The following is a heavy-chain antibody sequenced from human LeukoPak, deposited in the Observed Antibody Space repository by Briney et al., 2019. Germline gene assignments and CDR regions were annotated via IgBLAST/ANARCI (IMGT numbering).Heavy chain of an antibody. CDR2: ISSGGDNT. V-gene: IGHV3-23*01. CDR1: GFTFSSYA. J-gene: IGHJ4*02. CDR3: ARGDATMVLSLDY. D-gene: IGHD5-18*01. Sequence: PAGGSLRLSCAASGFTFSSYAMSWDRQAPGKGLEWVSAISSGGDNTYYADSVKGRLTISRDNSKNTLYVQMTSLRAEDTAVYYCARGDATMVLSLDYWGQGALVTVSS.